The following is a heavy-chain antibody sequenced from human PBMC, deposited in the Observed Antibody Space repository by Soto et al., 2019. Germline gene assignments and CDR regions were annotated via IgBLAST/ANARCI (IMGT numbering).Heavy chain of an antibody. CDR3: ATRGYCSSTSCYVFDY. J-gene: IGHJ4*02. CDR2: INPSGGST. Sequence: ASVKVSCKXSGYTFTSYYMHWVRQAPGQGLEWMGIINPSGGSTSYAQKFQGRVTMTRDTSTSTVYMELSSLRSEDTAVCYCATRGYCSSTSCYVFDYWGQGTLVTVSS. CDR1: GYTFTSYY. V-gene: IGHV1-46*01. D-gene: IGHD2-2*01.